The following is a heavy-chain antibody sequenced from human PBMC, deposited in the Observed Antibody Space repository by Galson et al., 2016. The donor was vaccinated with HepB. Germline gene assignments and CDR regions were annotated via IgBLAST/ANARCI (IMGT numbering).Heavy chain of an antibody. V-gene: IGHV3-72*01. CDR1: GFTFSDHY. Sequence: SLRLSCATSGFTFSDHYIDWVRQAPGKGLEWLGRSRNRVQSYITDYAASVKGRFSISRDGSQNSLHLQMNSLKTDDTAVYYCILGHSSDDSGKRDYWGQGTLVTVPS. J-gene: IGHJ4*02. CDR2: SRNRVQSYIT. CDR3: ILGHSSDDSGKRDY. D-gene: IGHD3-10*01.